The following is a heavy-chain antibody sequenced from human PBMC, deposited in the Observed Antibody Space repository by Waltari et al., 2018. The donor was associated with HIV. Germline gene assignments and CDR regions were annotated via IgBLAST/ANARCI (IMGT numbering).Heavy chain of an antibody. Sequence: EVQLVVSGGGLGTLGGSLRLSCVVPGLTSSPAWRSCVRQAPGKGLEWVGRIKTKTDGGTVDYAAPVTGRFTISRDDSQSTLYLEINSLKTEDTAVYYCTTIQFYYVFEFWGQGTLVTVSS. CDR2: IKTKTDGGTV. CDR3: TTIQFYYVFEF. J-gene: IGHJ4*02. V-gene: IGHV3-15*01. CDR1: GLTSSPAW. D-gene: IGHD3-10*02.